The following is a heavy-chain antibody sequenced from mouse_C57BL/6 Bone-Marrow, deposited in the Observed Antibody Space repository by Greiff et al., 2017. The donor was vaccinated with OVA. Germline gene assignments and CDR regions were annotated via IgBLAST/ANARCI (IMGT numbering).Heavy chain of an antibody. D-gene: IGHD3-2*02. V-gene: IGHV1-82*01. CDR3: ARSRQRKLRYAMDY. CDR2: IYPGDGDT. Sequence: QVQLQQSGPELVKPGASVKISCKASGYAFSSSWMNWVKQRPGKGLEWIGRIYPGDGDTNYNGKFKGKATLTADKSSSTAYMQLSSLTSEDSAVCVCARSRQRKLRYAMDYWGQGTSVTVSS. CDR1: GYAFSSSW. J-gene: IGHJ4*01.